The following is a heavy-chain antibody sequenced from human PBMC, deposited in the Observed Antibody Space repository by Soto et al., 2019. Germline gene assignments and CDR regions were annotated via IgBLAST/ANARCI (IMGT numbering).Heavy chain of an antibody. V-gene: IGHV4-34*01. Sequence: SETLSLTCAVYGGSFSGYYWSWIRQPPGKGLEWIGEINHSGSTNYNPSLKSRVTISVDTSKNQFSLKLSSVTAADTAVYYCARGTVGAGKGYFDYWGQGTLVTVSS. J-gene: IGHJ4*02. CDR2: INHSGST. D-gene: IGHD2-8*02. CDR1: GGSFSGYY. CDR3: ARGTVGAGKGYFDY.